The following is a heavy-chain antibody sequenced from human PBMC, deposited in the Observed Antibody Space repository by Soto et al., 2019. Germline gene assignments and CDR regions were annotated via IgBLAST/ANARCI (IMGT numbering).Heavy chain of an antibody. Sequence: QVHLQESGPGLLKPSQTLSLTCTVSGASISSGGYYWTWIRQHPGKGLEWIGYIYYSGSTYSNPSLKSRVNISVDTAKNQFSLKLSSVTAADTAVYYCARAPLNWGQGTLVTVSS. CDR2: IYYSGST. CDR3: ARAPLN. V-gene: IGHV4-31*03. CDR1: GASISSGGYY. J-gene: IGHJ4*02.